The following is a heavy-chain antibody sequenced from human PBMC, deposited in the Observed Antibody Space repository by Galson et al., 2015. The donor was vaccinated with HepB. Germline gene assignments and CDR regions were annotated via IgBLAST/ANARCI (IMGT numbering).Heavy chain of an antibody. CDR1: GDTFTRIG. J-gene: IGHJ2*01. Sequence: SVKVSCKASGDTFTRIGISWVRQAPGQGLEWMGWISVYNGNTDYAQNFQGRVTMTTDPSTSTAYMELRSLRSDDTAVYYCARTYCGGDCYSRKSRLDYWYFDLWGRGTLVTVSS. V-gene: IGHV1-18*01. CDR3: ARTYCGGDCYSRKSRLDYWYFDL. CDR2: ISVYNGNT. D-gene: IGHD2-21*01.